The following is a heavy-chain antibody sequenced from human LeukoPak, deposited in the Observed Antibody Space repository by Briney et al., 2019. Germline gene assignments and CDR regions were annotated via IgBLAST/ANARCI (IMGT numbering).Heavy chain of an antibody. D-gene: IGHD3-22*01. CDR3: ARRLYYYDSSGYSYYFDY. Sequence: PSETLSLTCTVSGGSISSYYWSWIRQPPGKGLERIGYIYYSGSTNYNPSLKSRVTISVDTSKNQFSLKLSSVTAADTAVYYCARRLYYYDSSGYSYYFDYWGQGTLVTVSS. J-gene: IGHJ4*02. CDR2: IYYSGST. V-gene: IGHV4-59*01. CDR1: GGSISSYY.